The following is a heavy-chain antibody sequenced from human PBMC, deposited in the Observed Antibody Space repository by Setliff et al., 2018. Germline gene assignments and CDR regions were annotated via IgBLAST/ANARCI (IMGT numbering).Heavy chain of an antibody. CDR3: ARRWNFGPYGSGIHDGFDM. CDR1: DGSFSDYY. CDR2: INHYGST. V-gene: IGHV4-34*01. J-gene: IGHJ3*02. Sequence: PSETLSLTCAVYDGSFSDYYWSWIRQPPGKGLEWIGEINHYGSTKYKSSLRGRVTISLDTAENQFSLKLTSVTAADTAVYYCARRWNFGPYGSGIHDGFDMWGQGTMVTVS. D-gene: IGHD3-10*01.